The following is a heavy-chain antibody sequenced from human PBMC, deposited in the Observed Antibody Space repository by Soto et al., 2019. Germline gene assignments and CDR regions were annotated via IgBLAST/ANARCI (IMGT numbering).Heavy chain of an antibody. CDR1: GYTFTSYA. Sequence: ASVKVSCKASGYTFTSYAMHWVRQAPGQRLEWMGWINAGNGNTKYSQKFQGRVTITRDTSASTAYVELSSLRSEDTAVYYCARDLTTSGYSSGWHSRNYYYYYMDVWGKGTTVTVSS. CDR2: INAGNGNT. J-gene: IGHJ6*03. V-gene: IGHV1-3*01. CDR3: ARDLTTSGYSSGWHSRNYYYYYMDV. D-gene: IGHD6-19*01.